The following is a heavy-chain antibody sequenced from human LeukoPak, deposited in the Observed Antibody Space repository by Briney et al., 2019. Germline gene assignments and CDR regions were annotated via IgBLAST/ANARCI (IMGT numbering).Heavy chain of an antibody. D-gene: IGHD3-10*01. CDR3: ARLRYYGSGSYSRYFFDY. CDR2: IYHSGST. CDR1: GYSISSGYY. V-gene: IGHV4-38-2*02. J-gene: IGHJ4*02. Sequence: SETLSLTCTVSGYSISSGYYWGWIRQPPGKGLGWIGSIYHSGSTYYNPSLKSRVTISVDTSKNQFSLKLSSVTAADTAVYYCARLRYYGSGSYSRYFFDYWGQGTLVTVSS.